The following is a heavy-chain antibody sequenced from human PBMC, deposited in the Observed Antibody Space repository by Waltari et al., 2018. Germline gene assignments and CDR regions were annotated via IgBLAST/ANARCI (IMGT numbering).Heavy chain of an antibody. V-gene: IGHV4-38-2*01. Sequence: QVQLQESGPGLVKPSETLSLTCAVSGYSISSGYYWGWIRQPPGKGLEWIGSIYHSGSTYYNPSLKSRVTISVDTSKNQFSLKLSSVTAADTAVYYCARQESMIVVVRGGDYWGQGTLVTVSS. J-gene: IGHJ4*02. CDR3: ARQESMIVVVRGGDY. CDR2: IYHSGST. D-gene: IGHD3-22*01. CDR1: GYSISSGYY.